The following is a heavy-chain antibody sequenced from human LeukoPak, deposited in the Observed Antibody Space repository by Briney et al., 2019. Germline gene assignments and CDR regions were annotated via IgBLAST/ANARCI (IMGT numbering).Heavy chain of an antibody. J-gene: IGHJ4*02. CDR1: GYTFTSYD. V-gene: IGHV1-8*01. D-gene: IGHD7-27*01. Sequence: GASVKVSCKASGYTFTSYDINWVRQATGQGLEWMGWMNPNSGNTGYAQKFQGRVTMTRNTSISTAYMELSSLRSEDTAVYYCARRPPTNWGLDYWGQGTLVTVSS. CDR3: ARRPPTNWGLDY. CDR2: MNPNSGNT.